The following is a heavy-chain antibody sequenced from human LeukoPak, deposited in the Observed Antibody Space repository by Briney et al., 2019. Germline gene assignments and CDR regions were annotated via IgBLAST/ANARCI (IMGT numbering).Heavy chain of an antibody. J-gene: IGHJ6*02. D-gene: IGHD6-6*01. Sequence: GGSLRLSCAASGFTFSDYYMSWIRQAPGKGLEWVSYISSSGSTIYYADSVKGRFTISRDNAKNSLYLQMNSLRAEDTAVYYCARSKGSSIRSYYYYYGVDVWGQGTTVTVSS. CDR2: ISSSGSTI. V-gene: IGHV3-11*01. CDR1: GFTFSDYY. CDR3: ARSKGSSIRSYYYYYGVDV.